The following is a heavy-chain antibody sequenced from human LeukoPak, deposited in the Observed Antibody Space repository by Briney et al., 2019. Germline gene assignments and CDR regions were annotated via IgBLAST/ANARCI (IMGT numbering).Heavy chain of an antibody. J-gene: IGHJ4*02. D-gene: IGHD3-22*01. CDR2: INHSGNT. V-gene: IGHV4-34*01. CDR1: GFTFSNYG. Sequence: GSLRLSCAASGFTFSNYGMNWIRQSPGKGLEWIGEINHSGNTNYNPSLKSRVTISVDTSKNQFSLKLSSVTAADTAVYYCARGGRLFLPYWGQGTLVTVSS. CDR3: ARGGRLFLPY.